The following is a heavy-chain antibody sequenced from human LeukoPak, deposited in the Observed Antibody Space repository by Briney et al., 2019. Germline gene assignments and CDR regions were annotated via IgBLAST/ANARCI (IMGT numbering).Heavy chain of an antibody. CDR2: ISWNSGSI. CDR1: GFTFDDYA. D-gene: IGHD3-3*01. J-gene: IGHJ4*02. CDR3: AKGSSVTIFGVVNY. V-gene: IGHV3-9*01. Sequence: GGSLKLSCAASGFTFDDYAMHWVRQAPGKGLEWVSGISWNSGSIGYADSVKGRFTISRDNAKNSLYLQMNSLRAEDTALYYCAKGSSVTIFGVVNYWGQGTLVTVSS.